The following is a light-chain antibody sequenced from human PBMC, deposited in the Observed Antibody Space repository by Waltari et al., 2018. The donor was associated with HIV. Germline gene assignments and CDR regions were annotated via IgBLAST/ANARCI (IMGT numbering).Light chain of an antibody. CDR2: SNN. J-gene: IGLJ2*01. Sequence: QSVLTQTPSAPGTPGKRVPISCSGASSNIGGNTVNWYQQFPGTAPKLLIYSNNQRPSGVPDRFSGSKSGTSASLAISGLQSEDEADYYCATWDDSLSARVFGGGTKLTVL. V-gene: IGLV1-44*01. CDR3: ATWDDSLSARV. CDR1: SSNIGGNT.